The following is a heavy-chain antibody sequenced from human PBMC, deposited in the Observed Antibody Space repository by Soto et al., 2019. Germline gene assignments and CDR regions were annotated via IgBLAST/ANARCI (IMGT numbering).Heavy chain of an antibody. J-gene: IGHJ5*01. Sequence: ASLKGSSRASGFSSSSYFMRWWLQAPGQRLEWMGIINPSGDSRNYAQKFQGRVTITRDTSTSTVYMDLSSLRYEDTAVYYCARATVVTLSALAGLDSWGQGTLVTVS. CDR3: ARATVVTLSALAGLDS. CDR2: INPSGDSR. CDR1: GFSSSSYF. D-gene: IGHD2-15*01. V-gene: IGHV1-46*01.